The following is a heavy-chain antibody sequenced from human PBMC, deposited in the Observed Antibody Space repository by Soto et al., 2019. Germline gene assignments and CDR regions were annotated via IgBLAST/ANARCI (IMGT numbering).Heavy chain of an antibody. V-gene: IGHV1-46*01. CDR3: ASKEQLERRPLDYYYYGMDV. J-gene: IGHJ6*02. Sequence: ASVKVSCKASGYTFTSYYIHWVRQAPGQGLEWMGIINPSGGSTSYAQKFQGRVTITADESTSTAYMELSSLRSEDTAVYYCASKEQLERRPLDYYYYGMDVWGQGTTVTVSS. D-gene: IGHD1-1*01. CDR1: GYTFTSYY. CDR2: INPSGGST.